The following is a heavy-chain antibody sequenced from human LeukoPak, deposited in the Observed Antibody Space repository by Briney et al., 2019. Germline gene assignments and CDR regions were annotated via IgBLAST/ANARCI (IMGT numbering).Heavy chain of an antibody. J-gene: IGHJ4*02. V-gene: IGHV1-2*02. CDR1: GYTFTGYY. Sequence: ASAKVSCKASGYTFTGYYMHWVRQAPGQGLEWMGWINPNSGGTNYAQKFQGRVTMTRDTSISTAYMELSRLRSDDTAVYYCAREEDVDTAMVTDYWGQGTLVTVSS. CDR2: INPNSGGT. D-gene: IGHD5-18*01. CDR3: AREEDVDTAMVTDY.